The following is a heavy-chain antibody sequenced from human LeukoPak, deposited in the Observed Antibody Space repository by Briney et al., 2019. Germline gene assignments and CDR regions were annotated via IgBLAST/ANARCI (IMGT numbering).Heavy chain of an antibody. CDR1: GGSFSGYY. CDR3: ARGATVTPPDC. J-gene: IGHJ4*02. Sequence: SETLSLTCAVYGGSFSGYYWSWIRQPPGKGLEWIGEINHSGSTNYNPSLKSRVTISVDTSKNQFSLKLSSVTAADTAVYYCARGATVTPPDCWGQGTLVTVSS. CDR2: INHSGST. D-gene: IGHD4-17*01. V-gene: IGHV4-34*01.